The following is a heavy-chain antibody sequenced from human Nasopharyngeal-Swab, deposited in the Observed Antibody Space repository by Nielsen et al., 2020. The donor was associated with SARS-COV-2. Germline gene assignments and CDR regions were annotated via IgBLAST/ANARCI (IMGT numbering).Heavy chain of an antibody. Sequence: ASVKVSCKASGYTLTELSMHWVRQAPGKGLEWMGGFDPEDGETIYAQKFQGRVTMTEDTSTDTAYMELSSLRSEDTAVYYCATAPPMVVTPPWWFDPWGQGTLVTVSS. D-gene: IGHD4-23*01. V-gene: IGHV1-24*01. CDR1: GYTLTELS. J-gene: IGHJ5*02. CDR3: ATAPPMVVTPPWWFDP. CDR2: FDPEDGET.